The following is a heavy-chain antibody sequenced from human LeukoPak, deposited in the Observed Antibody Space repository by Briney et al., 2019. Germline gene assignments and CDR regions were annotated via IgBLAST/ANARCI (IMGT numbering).Heavy chain of an antibody. J-gene: IGHJ4*02. V-gene: IGHV3-48*02. D-gene: IGHD3-3*01. CDR3: ARDSGVDAHIDY. CDR1: GITLSSHA. CDR2: ISSSSSTV. Sequence: GSLRPSCAASGITLSSHAMNRVRPAPGKGLGWVAYISSSSSTVYYADSVKGRLTISRDNAEKSLYVQMNSLRDEDTAVYYCARDSGVDAHIDYWGQGTLVTVSS.